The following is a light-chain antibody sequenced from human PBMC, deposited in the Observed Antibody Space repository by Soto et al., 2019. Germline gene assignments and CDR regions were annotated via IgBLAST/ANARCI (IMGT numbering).Light chain of an antibody. CDR2: DAS. Sequence: DIQMTQSPSSLSASVGDRVTITCQASQDISNYLNWYQQKPGKAPKLLIYDASNSETGVPSRFSGSGSGTDFTFTISSLQPEDIATYYCQQYDNLLITFGPGTKVDIK. J-gene: IGKJ3*01. CDR1: QDISNY. CDR3: QQYDNLLIT. V-gene: IGKV1-33*01.